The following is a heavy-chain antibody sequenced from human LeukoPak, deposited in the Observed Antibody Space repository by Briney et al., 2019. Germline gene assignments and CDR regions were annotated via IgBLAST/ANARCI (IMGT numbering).Heavy chain of an antibody. J-gene: IGHJ4*02. Sequence: GGSLRLSCAASGFTFSSYSMNWVRQAPGKGLEWVSSISSSSSYIYYADSVKGRFTISRDNAKNSLYLQMNSLGGEDTAVYYCARRTDTGGSFDYWGQGTLVTVSS. D-gene: IGHD7-27*01. CDR3: ARRTDTGGSFDY. V-gene: IGHV3-21*01. CDR1: GFTFSSYS. CDR2: ISSSSSYI.